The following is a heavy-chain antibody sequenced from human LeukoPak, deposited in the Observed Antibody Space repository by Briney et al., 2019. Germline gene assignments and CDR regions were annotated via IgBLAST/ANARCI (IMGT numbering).Heavy chain of an antibody. J-gene: IGHJ4*02. CDR2: INQSGRT. V-gene: IGHV4-34*01. Sequence: SETLSLTCAVYGGSFSGYYWSWLRQPPGKGLEWIGEINQSGRTNYNPSLESRVTISVDTSKNQFSLKLSSVTAADTAVYYCARRRYYDSSGYLENYFDYWGQGTLVTVSS. D-gene: IGHD3-22*01. CDR1: GGSFSGYY. CDR3: ARRRYYDSSGYLENYFDY.